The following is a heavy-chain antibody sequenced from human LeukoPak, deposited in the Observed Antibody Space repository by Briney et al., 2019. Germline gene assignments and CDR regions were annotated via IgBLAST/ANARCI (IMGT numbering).Heavy chain of an antibody. D-gene: IGHD3-10*01. V-gene: IGHV3-21*01. CDR1: GFTFISYS. Sequence: GGSLRLSCAASGFTFISYSMNWVRQAPGKGLEWVSSISSSSSYIYYADSVKGRFTISRDNAKNSLYLQMNSLRAEDTAVYYCAREGPAGGSGSYGARVGYYYYMDVWGKGTTVTVSS. J-gene: IGHJ6*03. CDR2: ISSSSSYI. CDR3: AREGPAGGSGSYGARVGYYYYMDV.